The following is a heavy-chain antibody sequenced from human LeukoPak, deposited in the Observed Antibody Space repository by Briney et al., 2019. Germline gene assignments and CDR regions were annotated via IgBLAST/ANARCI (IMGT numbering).Heavy chain of an antibody. CDR3: AYRNNFEY. CDR1: GFIFSSYA. D-gene: IGHD1-26*01. CDR2: ISFDGSNK. J-gene: IGHJ4*02. V-gene: IGHV3-30-3*01. Sequence: PGGSLRLSCAASGFIFSSYAVHWVRQAPGRGLEWVAFISFDGSNKYYADSVKGRFTISRDDAKRTVDLQMDNLRAEDTAIYYCAYRNNFEYWGQGALVTVSS.